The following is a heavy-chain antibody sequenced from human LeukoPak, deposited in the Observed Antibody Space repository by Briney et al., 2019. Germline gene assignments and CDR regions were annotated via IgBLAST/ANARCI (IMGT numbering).Heavy chain of an antibody. CDR2: IVVGSGNT. Sequence: GTSVKVSCKASGFTFTSSAVQWVRQARGQRLEWIGWIVVGSGNTNYAQKFQERVTITRDTSTSTAYMELSSLRSEDTAVYYCAADLFSITMVRGVLDYWGQGTLVTVSS. CDR1: GFTFTSSA. J-gene: IGHJ4*02. CDR3: AADLFSITMVRGVLDY. V-gene: IGHV1-58*01. D-gene: IGHD3-10*01.